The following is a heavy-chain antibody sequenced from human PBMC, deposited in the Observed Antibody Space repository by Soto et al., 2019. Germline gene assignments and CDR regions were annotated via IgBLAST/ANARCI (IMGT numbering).Heavy chain of an antibody. D-gene: IGHD3-3*01. CDR3: ARGKNYYDMPYGMDV. CDR2: INHSGST. CDR1: GGPLFISN. Sequence: PSETLSLTCAAFGGPLFISNGTGSVKPPGKGLEWIGEINHSGSTNYNPSLKSRVTISVDTSKNQFSLKLSSVTAADTAVYYCARGKNYYDMPYGMDVWGQGTTVTVSS. J-gene: IGHJ6*02. V-gene: IGHV4-34*01.